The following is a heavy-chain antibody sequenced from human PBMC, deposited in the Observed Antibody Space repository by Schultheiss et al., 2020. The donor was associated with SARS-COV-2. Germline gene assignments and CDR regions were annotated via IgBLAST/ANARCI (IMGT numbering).Heavy chain of an antibody. J-gene: IGHJ3*02. CDR3: TRHTGGLGYCSSTSCYPNAFDI. V-gene: IGHV3-73*01. CDR2: IRSKANSYAT. D-gene: IGHD2-2*01. CDR1: GFTFSGSA. Sequence: GGPLRLSCAASGFTFSGSAMHWVRQASGKGLEWVGRIRSKANSYATAYAASVKGRFTISRDDSKNTAYLQMNSLKTEDTAVYYCTRHTGGLGYCSSTSCYPNAFDIWGQGTMVTVAS.